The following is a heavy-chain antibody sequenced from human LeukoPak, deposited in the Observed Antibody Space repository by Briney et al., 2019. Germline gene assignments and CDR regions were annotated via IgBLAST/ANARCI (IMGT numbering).Heavy chain of an antibody. V-gene: IGHV1-46*01. CDR2: INPSGGST. CDR3: AREGSYSSGWFNWFDP. Sequence: EASVKVSCKASGYTFTSYYMHWVRQAPGQGLEWMGIINPSGGSTSYAQKFQGRVTMTRDTSTSTVYVELSSLRSEDTAVYYCAREGSYSSGWFNWFDPWGQGTLVTVSS. D-gene: IGHD6-19*01. J-gene: IGHJ5*02. CDR1: GYTFTSYY.